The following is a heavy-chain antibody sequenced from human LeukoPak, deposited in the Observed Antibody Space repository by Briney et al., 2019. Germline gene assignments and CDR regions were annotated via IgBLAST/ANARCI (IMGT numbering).Heavy chain of an antibody. CDR3: ARERTGYSSSWSHYYYYGMDV. J-gene: IGHJ6*02. CDR2: ISSSSSYT. D-gene: IGHD6-13*01. V-gene: IGHV3-11*06. CDR1: GFTFSDCY. Sequence: GGSLRLSCAASGFTFSDCYMSWIRQAPGKGLEWVSYISSSSSYTNYADSVKGRFTISRDNAKNSLYLQMNSLRAEDTAVYYCARERTGYSSSWSHYYYYGMDVWGQGTTVTVSS.